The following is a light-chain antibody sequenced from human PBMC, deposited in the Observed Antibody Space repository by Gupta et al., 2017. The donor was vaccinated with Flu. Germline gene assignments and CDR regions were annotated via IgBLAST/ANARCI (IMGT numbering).Light chain of an antibody. CDR1: QSISDF. CDR2: AAS. J-gene: IGKJ1*01. Sequence: DIQMTQSPSSLSASVGDRVTITCQASQSISDFLNWYQQKPGKAPKLLIDAASSLQSGVPSRFGGSGSGTDFTLTISSVQPEDVATYYCQKGYSPPRTFGQGTKVEVK. V-gene: IGKV1-39*01. CDR3: QKGYSPPRT.